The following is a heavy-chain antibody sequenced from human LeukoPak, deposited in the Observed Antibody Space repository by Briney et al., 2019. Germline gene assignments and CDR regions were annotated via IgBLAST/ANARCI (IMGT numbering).Heavy chain of an antibody. CDR1: GGSISSYY. Sequence: SETLSLTCTVSGGSISSYYWGWIRQPPGKGLEWIGSIYYSGSTYYNPSLKSRVTISVDTSKNQFSLKLSSVTAADTAVYYCAREPYGDYLDYWGQGTLVTASS. CDR2: IYYSGST. J-gene: IGHJ4*02. V-gene: IGHV4-39*02. D-gene: IGHD4-17*01. CDR3: AREPYGDYLDY.